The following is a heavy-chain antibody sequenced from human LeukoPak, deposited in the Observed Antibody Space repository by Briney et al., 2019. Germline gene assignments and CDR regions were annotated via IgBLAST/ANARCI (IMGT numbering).Heavy chain of an antibody. V-gene: IGHV3-7*01. CDR2: IKQDGSEI. D-gene: IGHD2-15*01. J-gene: IGHJ3*02. CDR1: DFTFSNYW. CDR3: ATEVGTPAVRSAFNI. Sequence: SGGSLRLSCVASDFTFSNYWMSWVRQAPGKGLEWVANIKQDGSEINYVDSVKGRFTISRDNAKNSLYLQMNSLRAEDTAVYYCATEVGTPAVRSAFNIWGQGTMVTVSS.